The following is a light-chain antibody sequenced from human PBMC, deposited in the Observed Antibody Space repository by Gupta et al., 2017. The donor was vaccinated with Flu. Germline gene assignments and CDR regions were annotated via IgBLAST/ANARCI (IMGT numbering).Light chain of an antibody. CDR3: YSWHDNLGGHNVV. CDR2: SND. CDR1: RSNIVVRY. V-gene: IGLV1-47*02. J-gene: IGLJ2*01. Sequence: TISCSGSRSNIVVRYEYLYHHLPGTAPKPLLFSNDQRPPGVAAPFSFSASASAASTAIIRLRSEDEADYYYYSWHDNLGGHNVVFGGGTKLTVL.